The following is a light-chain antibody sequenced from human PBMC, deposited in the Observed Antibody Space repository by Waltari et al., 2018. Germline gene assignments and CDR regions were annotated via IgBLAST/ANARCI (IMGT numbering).Light chain of an antibody. Sequence: SYELTQPPSVSVSPGQPARITCSGDALSKQYAYWYQHRPGQAPVMLIYKDTERASGIPERFAGSSSGTTVTLTISGVQAEDEADYYCQSADTTGDYYVFGTGSRVSVL. CDR2: KDT. V-gene: IGLV3-25*02. CDR3: QSADTTGDYYV. J-gene: IGLJ1*01. CDR1: ALSKQY.